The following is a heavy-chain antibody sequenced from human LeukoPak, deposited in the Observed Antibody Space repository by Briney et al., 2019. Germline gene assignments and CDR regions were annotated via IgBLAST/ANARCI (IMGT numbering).Heavy chain of an antibody. CDR2: INSDGSST. J-gene: IGHJ6*03. CDR3: ARAYYDFWSGYPWNYMDV. V-gene: IGHV3-74*01. CDR1: GFTFSSYW. Sequence: SGGSLRLSCAASGFTFSSYWMHWVRQAPGKGLVWVSRINSDGSSTSYADSVKGRFTISRDNAKNSLYLQMNSLRAEDTAVYYCARAYYDFWSGYPWNYMDVWGKGTTVTVSS. D-gene: IGHD3-3*01.